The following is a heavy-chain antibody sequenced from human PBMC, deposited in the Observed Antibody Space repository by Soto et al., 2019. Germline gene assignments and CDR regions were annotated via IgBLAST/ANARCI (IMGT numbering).Heavy chain of an antibody. V-gene: IGHV3-7*03. CDR1: GFTFSSFW. CDR3: TSDRYPRFYHGSGSYPYY. Sequence: PGGSLGLGCAASGFTFSSFWMSWVRQAPGKGLEWVANIKADGSETHYVDSVKGRFTISRDNPKTSLFLQMNSLRVEDTAVYFCTSDRYPRFYHGSGSYPYYWGQGTPVTVSS. CDR2: IKADGSET. D-gene: IGHD3-10*01. J-gene: IGHJ4*02.